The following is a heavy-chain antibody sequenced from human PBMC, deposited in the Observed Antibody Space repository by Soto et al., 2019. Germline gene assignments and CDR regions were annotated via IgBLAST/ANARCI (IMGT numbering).Heavy chain of an antibody. J-gene: IGHJ3*02. CDR2: IYTSGST. CDR1: GGSISSYY. CDR3: ARRNQYGDYDAFDI. V-gene: IGHV4-4*07. D-gene: IGHD4-17*01. Sequence: WETLSLTCTVSGGSISSYYWSWIRQPAGKGLEWIGRIYTSGSTNYNPSLKSRVTMSVDTSKNQFSLKLSSVTAADTAVYYCARRNQYGDYDAFDIWGQGTMVTVSS.